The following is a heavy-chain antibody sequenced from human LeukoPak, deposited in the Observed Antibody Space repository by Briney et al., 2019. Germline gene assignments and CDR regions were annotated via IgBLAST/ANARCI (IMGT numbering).Heavy chain of an antibody. J-gene: IGHJ4*02. D-gene: IGHD3-22*01. CDR1: GFTVNNNY. CDR3: ARVLHKRNYDSSVYYGY. CDR2: ITSSSTTI. Sequence: GGSLRLSCAVSGFTVNNNYMTWVRQAPGKGLEWVSYITSSSTTIYYADSVKGRFTISRDNAKNSLYLQMNSLRAEDTAVYYCARVLHKRNYDSSVYYGYWGQGTLVTVSS. V-gene: IGHV3-48*01.